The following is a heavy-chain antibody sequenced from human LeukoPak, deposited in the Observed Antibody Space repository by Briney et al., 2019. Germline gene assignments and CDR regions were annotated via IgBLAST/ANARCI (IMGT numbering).Heavy chain of an antibody. D-gene: IGHD3-10*02. J-gene: IGHJ4*02. CDR1: GYTFTSSA. Sequence: ASVKVSCKASGYTFTSSAMHWVRQAPGQRLEWMGWINVGNGNTKYSQKFQGRVTITRDTSASTAYMELSSLRSEDTAVYYCARGAGLRIVRGVAPFDYWGQGTLVTVSS. CDR3: ARGAGLRIVRGVAPFDY. V-gene: IGHV1-3*01. CDR2: INVGNGNT.